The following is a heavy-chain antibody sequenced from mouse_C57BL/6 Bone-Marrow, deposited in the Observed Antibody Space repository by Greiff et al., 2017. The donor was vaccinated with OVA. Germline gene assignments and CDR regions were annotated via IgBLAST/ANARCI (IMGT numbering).Heavy chain of an antibody. Sequence: EVKLVESGGGLVQPGGSLKLSCAASGFTFSDYGMAWVRQAPRKGPEWVAFISNLAYSIYSADTVTGRFTISRENAKNTLYLEMSSLRSEDTAMYYCARDGYPLYWYFDVWGTGTTVTVSS. D-gene: IGHD2-3*01. V-gene: IGHV5-15*01. CDR2: ISNLAYSI. CDR1: GFTFSDYG. J-gene: IGHJ1*03. CDR3: ARDGYPLYWYFDV.